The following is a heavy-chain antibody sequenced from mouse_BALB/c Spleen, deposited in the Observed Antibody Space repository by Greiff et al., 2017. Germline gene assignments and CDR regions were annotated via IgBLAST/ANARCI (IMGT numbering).Heavy chain of an antibody. Sequence: VKLMESGPGLVAPSQSLSITCTVSGFSLTSYGVHWVRQPPGKGLEWLGVIWAGGSTNYNSALMSRLSISKDNSKSQVFLKMNSLQTDDTAMYYCARDQEGRGWFAYWGQGTLVTVSA. J-gene: IGHJ3*01. CDR1: GFSLTSYG. D-gene: IGHD3-2*02. CDR2: IWAGGST. V-gene: IGHV2-9*02. CDR3: ARDQEGRGWFAY.